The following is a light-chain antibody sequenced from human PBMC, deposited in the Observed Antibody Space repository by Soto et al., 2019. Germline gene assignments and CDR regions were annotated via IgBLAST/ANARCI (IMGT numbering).Light chain of an antibody. J-gene: IGKJ4*01. Sequence: EIVMTQSPATLSVSPGERATLSCRASQSVRSNLAWHQQKPGQAPRLLIYAASTRATGVPARFSGSGSGTEFTLTISDLQSEDFAVYFCQHYDIWPLTFGGGTKWIS. CDR1: QSVRSN. V-gene: IGKV3-15*01. CDR2: AAS. CDR3: QHYDIWPLT.